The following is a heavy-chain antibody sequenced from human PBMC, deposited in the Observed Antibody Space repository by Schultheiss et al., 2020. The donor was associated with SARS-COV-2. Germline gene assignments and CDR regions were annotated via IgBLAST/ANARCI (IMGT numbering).Heavy chain of an antibody. CDR1: GFTFSSHW. V-gene: IGHV3-30-3*01. J-gene: IGHJ3*02. CDR3: ARGFMAVTTVSAFDI. Sequence: GGSLRLSCIASGFTFSSHWMTWVRQAPGKGLVWVAVISYDGSNKYYADSVKGRFTISRDNSKNTLYLQMNSLRAEDTAMYYCARGFMAVTTVSAFDIWGQGTMVTGSS. CDR2: ISYDGSNK. D-gene: IGHD4-17*01.